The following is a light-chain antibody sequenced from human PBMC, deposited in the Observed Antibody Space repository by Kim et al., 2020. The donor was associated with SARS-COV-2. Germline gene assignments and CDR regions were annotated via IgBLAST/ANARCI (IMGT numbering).Light chain of an antibody. Sequence: SYELTQPPSVSVAPGKTARITCGGNNIGSKSVNWYQQKPGQAPVLVIYYDSDRPSGIPERFSGSNSGNTATLSISRVEVGDEADYYCQVWDSSSDSGVFGGGTQLTVL. CDR2: YDS. CDR3: QVWDSSSDSGV. CDR1: NIGSKS. V-gene: IGLV3-21*04. J-gene: IGLJ2*01.